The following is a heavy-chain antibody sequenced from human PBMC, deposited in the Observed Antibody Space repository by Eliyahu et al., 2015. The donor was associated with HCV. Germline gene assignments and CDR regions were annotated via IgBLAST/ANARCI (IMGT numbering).Heavy chain of an antibody. J-gene: IGHJ6*02. V-gene: IGHV1-46*01. D-gene: IGHD4-11*01. CDR2: INPSGGST. Sequence: QVQLVQSGAEVKKPGASVKVSCKASGYTFTSYYMHWVRQAPGQGLEWMGIINPSGGSTSYAQKFQGRVTMTRDTPTSTVYMELSSLRSEDTAVYYCARDLYDPRRSYSNSPGYYYGMDVWGQGTTVTVSS. CDR1: GYTFTSYY. CDR3: ARDLYDPRRSYSNSPGYYYGMDV.